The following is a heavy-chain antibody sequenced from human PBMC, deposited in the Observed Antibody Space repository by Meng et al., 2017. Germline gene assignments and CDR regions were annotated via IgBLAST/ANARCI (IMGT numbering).Heavy chain of an antibody. J-gene: IGHJ5*02. CDR1: GGTFSSYA. CDR3: ARGGYSYGLWFDP. V-gene: IGHV1-69*01. D-gene: IGHD5-18*01. Sequence: QGQLVQSGAEVKKPGSSVKAPCKASGGTFSSYAISWVRQAPGQGLGWMGGIIPIFGTANYAQKFQGRVTITADESTSTAYMELSSLRSEDTAVYYCARGGYSYGLWFDPWGQGTLVTVSS. CDR2: IIPIFGTA.